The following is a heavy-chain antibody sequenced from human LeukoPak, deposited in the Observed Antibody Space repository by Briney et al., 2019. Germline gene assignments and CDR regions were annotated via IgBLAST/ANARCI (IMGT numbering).Heavy chain of an antibody. J-gene: IGHJ4*02. Sequence: PGGSLRLSCAASGFTFSSYSMNWVRQAPGKGLEWVSSISSSSSYIYYADSVKGRFTISRDNAKNSLYLQMNSLRAEDTAVYYCARDFGVTGTIPDYWGQGTLVTVSS. CDR3: ARDFGVTGTIPDY. D-gene: IGHD1-7*01. V-gene: IGHV3-21*01. CDR2: ISSSSSYI. CDR1: GFTFSSYS.